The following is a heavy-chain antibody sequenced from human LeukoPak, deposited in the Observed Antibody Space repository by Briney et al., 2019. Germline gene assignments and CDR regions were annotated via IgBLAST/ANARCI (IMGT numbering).Heavy chain of an antibody. CDR1: GFTFNSYA. V-gene: IGHV3-30*04. J-gene: IGHJ4*02. Sequence: PGRSLRLSCAASGFTFNSYAVHWVRQAPGKGLEGVAVISYDGSINFYSASVKGRFTISRGNSKNTLYLQMNSLSADDTALYFCARDRRYCSGGSCYFDYFFDYWGQGTLVTVSS. D-gene: IGHD2-15*01. CDR2: ISYDGSIN. CDR3: ARDRRYCSGGSCYFDYFFDY.